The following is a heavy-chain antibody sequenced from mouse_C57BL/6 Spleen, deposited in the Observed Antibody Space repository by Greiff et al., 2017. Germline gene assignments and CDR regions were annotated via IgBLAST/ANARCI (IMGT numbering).Heavy chain of an antibody. Sequence: VQGVESGAELARPGASVKLSCKASGYTFTSYGISWVKQRTRQGLEWIGEIYPRSGNTYYNEKFKGKATLTADKSSSTAYMELRSLTSEDSAVYDCARLLVRIVYAMDYWGPGTSVTVSS. J-gene: IGHJ4*01. CDR2: IYPRSGNT. D-gene: IGHD2-14*01. CDR1: GYTFTSYG. V-gene: IGHV1-81*01. CDR3: ARLLVRIVYAMDY.